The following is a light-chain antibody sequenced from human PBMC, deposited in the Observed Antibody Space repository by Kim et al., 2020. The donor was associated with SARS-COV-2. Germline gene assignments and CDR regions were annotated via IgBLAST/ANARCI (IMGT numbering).Light chain of an antibody. V-gene: IGLV3-1*01. CDR1: KVGDKY. Sequence: SVSPGQTASITCSGDKVGDKYACWYQQKPGQSPGLVIYQDSKRPSGIPERFSGSNSGNTATLTISGTQAMDEADYYCQAWDSSTVVFGGGTKLTVL. CDR3: QAWDSSTVV. CDR2: QDS. J-gene: IGLJ2*01.